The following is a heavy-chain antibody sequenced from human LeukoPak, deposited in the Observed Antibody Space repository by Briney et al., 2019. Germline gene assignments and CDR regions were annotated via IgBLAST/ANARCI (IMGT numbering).Heavy chain of an antibody. CDR3: ARDSVVMLALDY. Sequence: GGSLRLSCAASGFTFSSYGMHWVRQAPGKGLEWVAVIWYDGSNKYYADSVKGRFTISRDNSKNTLYLQMNSLRAEDTAVYYCARDSVVMLALDYWGQGTLVTVSS. V-gene: IGHV3-33*01. J-gene: IGHJ4*02. CDR2: IWYDGSNK. CDR1: GFTFSSYG. D-gene: IGHD4-23*01.